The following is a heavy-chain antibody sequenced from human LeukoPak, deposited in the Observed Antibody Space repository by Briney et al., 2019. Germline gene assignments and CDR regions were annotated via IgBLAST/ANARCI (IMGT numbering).Heavy chain of an antibody. V-gene: IGHV1-18*01. CDR1: GYTFTSYG. D-gene: IGHD2-2*02. J-gene: IGHJ3*02. CDR3: ARDRRICNSTSCYTAAFDI. CDR2: ISAYNGNT. Sequence: ASVKVSRKASGYTFTSYGISWVRQAPGQGLEWMGWISAYNGNTNYAQKLQGRVTMTTDTSTSTAYMELRSLRSDDTAVYYCARDRRICNSTSCYTAAFDIWGQGTMVTVSS.